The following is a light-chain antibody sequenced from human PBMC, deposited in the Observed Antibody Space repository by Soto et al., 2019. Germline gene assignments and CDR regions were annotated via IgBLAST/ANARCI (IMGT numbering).Light chain of an antibody. CDR1: QSVTNSN. CDR3: QQFGSSPPWG. Sequence: EIVLTQSPGTLSLSPGERATLSCRASQSVTNSNLAWYQQKPGQAPRLLIYGASSRATGIPDRFSGSGSGTDFTLTISRLEREDFALYYCQQFGSSPPWGFGQGTKVEIK. V-gene: IGKV3-20*01. CDR2: GAS. J-gene: IGKJ1*01.